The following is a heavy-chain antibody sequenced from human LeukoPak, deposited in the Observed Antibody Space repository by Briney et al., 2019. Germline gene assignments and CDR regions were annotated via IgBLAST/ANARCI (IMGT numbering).Heavy chain of an antibody. CDR3: ARDGGSGSYHNWFDP. Sequence: SETLSLTCAVYGGSFSGYYWSWIRQPPGKGLEWIGEINHSGSTNYNPSLKSRVTISVDTSKNQFSLKLSSVTAADTAVYYCARDGGSGSYHNWFDPWGKGTLVTVSS. D-gene: IGHD2-15*01. CDR2: INHSGST. CDR1: GGSFSGYY. V-gene: IGHV4-34*01. J-gene: IGHJ5*02.